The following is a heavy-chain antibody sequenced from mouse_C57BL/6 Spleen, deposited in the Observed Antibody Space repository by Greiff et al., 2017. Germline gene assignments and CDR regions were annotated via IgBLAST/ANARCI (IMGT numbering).Heavy chain of an antibody. CDR1: GFTFSDYY. V-gene: IGHV5-16*01. Sequence: EVKVVESEGGLVQPGSSMKLSCTASGFTFSDYYMAWVRQVPEKGLEWVANINYDGSSTYYLDSLKSRFIISRDNAKNILYLQMSSLKSEDTATYYCARAVDGYYGYWGQGTLVTVSA. D-gene: IGHD2-3*01. J-gene: IGHJ3*01. CDR3: ARAVDGYYGY. CDR2: INYDGSST.